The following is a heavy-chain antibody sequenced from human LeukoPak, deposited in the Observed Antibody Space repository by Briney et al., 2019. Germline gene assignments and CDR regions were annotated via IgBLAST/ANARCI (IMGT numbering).Heavy chain of an antibody. CDR2: IYSGGST. CDR1: GFTVSSNY. V-gene: IGHV3-66*01. J-gene: IGHJ6*03. CDR3: ARVGCSSTSCYMESYYYMDV. D-gene: IGHD2-2*02. Sequence: SGGSLRLSCAASGFTVSSNYMSWVRQAPGKGLEWVSVIYSGGSTYYADSVKGRFTISRDNSKNTLYLQMNSLRAEDTAVYYCARVGCSSTSCYMESYYYMDVWGKGTRSPSP.